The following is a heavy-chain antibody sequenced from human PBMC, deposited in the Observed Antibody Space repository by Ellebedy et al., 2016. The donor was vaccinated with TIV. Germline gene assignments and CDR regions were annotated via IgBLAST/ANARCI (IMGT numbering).Heavy chain of an antibody. CDR1: GFTFSAYA. D-gene: IGHD2-21*01. Sequence: GESLKISCAASGFTFSAYAMSWVRQAPGKGLEWISTISTRGGTTFYANSVKGRFTISRDNSKHTLFLQMNGLRAEDTATYYCAKDPYDVVIGPNWFDPWGQGTLVTVSS. V-gene: IGHV3-23*01. J-gene: IGHJ5*02. CDR2: ISTRGGTT. CDR3: AKDPYDVVIGPNWFDP.